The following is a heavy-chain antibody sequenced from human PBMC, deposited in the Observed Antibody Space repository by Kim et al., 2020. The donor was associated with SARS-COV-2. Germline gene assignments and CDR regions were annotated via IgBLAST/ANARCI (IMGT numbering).Heavy chain of an antibody. CDR2: ISSSSSYI. V-gene: IGHV3-21*01. CDR1: GFTFSSYS. Sequence: GGSLRLSCAASGFTFSSYSMNWVRQAPGKGLEWVSSISSSSSYIYYADSVKGRFTISRDNAKNSLYLQMNSLRAEDTAVYYCARNYYGSGSYYRGDAFDIWGQGTMVTVSS. J-gene: IGHJ3*02. CDR3: ARNYYGSGSYYRGDAFDI. D-gene: IGHD3-10*01.